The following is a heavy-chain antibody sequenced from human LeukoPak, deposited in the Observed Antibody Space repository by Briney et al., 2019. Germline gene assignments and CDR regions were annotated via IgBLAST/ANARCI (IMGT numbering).Heavy chain of an antibody. J-gene: IGHJ4*02. CDR1: GGSISSYY. D-gene: IGHD2-8*01. V-gene: IGHV4-59*01. Sequence: PSETLSLTCTVSGGSISSYYWSWIRQPPGMGLEWIGYIYYSGSTNYNPSLKSRVTISVDTSKNQFSLKLSSVTAADTAVYYCARDPRYCTNGVCYSGIDYSGQGTLVTVSS. CDR2: IYYSGST. CDR3: ARDPRYCTNGVCYSGIDY.